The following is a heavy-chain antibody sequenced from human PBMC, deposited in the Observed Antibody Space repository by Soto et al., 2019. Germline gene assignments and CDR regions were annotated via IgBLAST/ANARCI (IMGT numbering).Heavy chain of an antibody. CDR3: ARDREPYYDFWRAEFSSRGWFDP. D-gene: IGHD3-3*01. J-gene: IGHJ5*02. CDR2: IYTSGST. Sequence: PSETLSLTCTVSGGSISSYYWSWIRQPAGKGLEWIGRIYTSGSTNYNPSLKSRVTMSVDTSKNQFSLKLSSVTAADTAVYYCARDREPYYDFWRAEFSSRGWFDPWGQGTLVTVSS. CDR1: GGSISSYY. V-gene: IGHV4-4*07.